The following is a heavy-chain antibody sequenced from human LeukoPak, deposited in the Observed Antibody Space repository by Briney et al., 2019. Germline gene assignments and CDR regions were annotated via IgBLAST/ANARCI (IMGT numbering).Heavy chain of an antibody. Sequence: SVKVSCKASGGTFSSYAISWVRQAPGQGLEWMGGIIPIFGTANYAQKFQGRVTMTRDTSTSTVYMELSSLRSEDTAVYYCASADYYGSGRIDYWGQGTLVTVSS. D-gene: IGHD3-10*01. V-gene: IGHV1-69*05. CDR1: GGTFSSYA. CDR3: ASADYYGSGRIDY. CDR2: IIPIFGTA. J-gene: IGHJ4*02.